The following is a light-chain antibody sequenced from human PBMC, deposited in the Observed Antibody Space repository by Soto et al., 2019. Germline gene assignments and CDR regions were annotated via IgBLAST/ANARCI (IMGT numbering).Light chain of an antibody. CDR1: SSDVGSYNL. J-gene: IGLJ2*01. CDR3: CSYAGSSTFV. CDR2: EVI. V-gene: IGLV2-23*02. Sequence: QSALTQPASVSGSPGQSITISCTGTSSDVGSYNLVSWYQQHPGKAPKLMIYEVIKRPSGVSNRFSGSKSGNTASLTISGLQAEDAADYYCCSYAGSSTFVFGGGTKLTVL.